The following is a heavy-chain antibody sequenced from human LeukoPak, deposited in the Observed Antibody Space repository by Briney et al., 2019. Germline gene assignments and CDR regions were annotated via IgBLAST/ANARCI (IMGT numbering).Heavy chain of an antibody. J-gene: IGHJ4*02. D-gene: IGHD6-19*01. CDR2: ISADNGNT. V-gene: IGHV1-18*01. CDR1: GYTFTNYG. CDR3: ARVISGWSPVDY. Sequence: ASVKVSCKASGYTFTNYGICWVRQAPGQGLEWMGWISADNGNTKFAQNFQGRVTMTTDTSTNTAYMELRNLRSDDTAVYYCARVISGWSPVDYWGQGTLVTVS.